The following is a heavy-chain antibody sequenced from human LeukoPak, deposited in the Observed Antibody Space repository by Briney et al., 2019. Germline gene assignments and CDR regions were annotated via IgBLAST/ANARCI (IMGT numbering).Heavy chain of an antibody. V-gene: IGHV3-23*01. D-gene: IGHD3-22*01. J-gene: IGHJ4*02. CDR3: AEGPLYYYDTLEGDY. Sequence: PGGSLRLSCAASGFTFSSYAMSWVRQAPGKGLEWVSAISGSGGSTYYADSVKGRFTISRDNSKNTLYLQMNSLRAEDTAVYYCAEGPLYYYDTLEGDYWGQGTLVTVSS. CDR1: GFTFSSYA. CDR2: ISGSGGST.